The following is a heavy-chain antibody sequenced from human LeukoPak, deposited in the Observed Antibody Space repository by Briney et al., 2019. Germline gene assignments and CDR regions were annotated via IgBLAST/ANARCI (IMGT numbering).Heavy chain of an antibody. CDR3: ARNYYDSSGRRYYYYYYMDV. J-gene: IGHJ6*03. Sequence: SETLSLTCTVSGGSISSGSYFWSWIRQPAGKGLEWIGRIYTSGSTNYNPSLKSRVTISVDTSKNQFSLNLSSVTAADTAVYYCARNYYDSSGRRYYYYYYMDVWGKGTTVTVSS. CDR1: GGSISSGSYF. CDR2: IYTSGST. V-gene: IGHV4-61*02. D-gene: IGHD3-22*01.